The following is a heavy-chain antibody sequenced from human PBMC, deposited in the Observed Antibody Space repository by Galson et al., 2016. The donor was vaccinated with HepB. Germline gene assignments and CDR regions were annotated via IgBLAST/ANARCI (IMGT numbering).Heavy chain of an antibody. D-gene: IGHD1-14*01. CDR3: ARALRPANRNWLDP. V-gene: IGHV4-59*01. CDR1: GGSIGNYH. J-gene: IGHJ5*02. Sequence: ETLSLTCSVSGGSIGNYHWSWIRQAPGKGLAWIGYVHYTGSTNYNPSLKSRVTMSLATSKNQFSLDLTSVTAADAAVYFCARALRPANRNWLDPWGQGTLVTVSS. CDR2: VHYTGST.